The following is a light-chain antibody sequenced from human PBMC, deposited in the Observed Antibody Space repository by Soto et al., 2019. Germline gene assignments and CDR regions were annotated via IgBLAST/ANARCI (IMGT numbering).Light chain of an antibody. V-gene: IGKV1-27*01. CDR3: QKYNSAQWT. Sequence: DIQMTQSPSSLSASVGDRVTITCRARQGISNYLACYQQKPGKVPKLLIYAASTLKSGVPSRFSGSGSGTDFTLTISSLQPEDVATYYCQKYNSAQWTFGQGTKVEIK. CDR1: QGISNY. CDR2: AAS. J-gene: IGKJ1*01.